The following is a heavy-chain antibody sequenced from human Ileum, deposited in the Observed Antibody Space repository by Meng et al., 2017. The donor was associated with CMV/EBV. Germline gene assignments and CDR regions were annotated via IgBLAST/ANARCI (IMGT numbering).Heavy chain of an antibody. J-gene: IGHJ3*01. Sequence: VQLQQSGPGLVKPSQTLTLTCAISGDSVSSDTVAWNWIRQSPSRGLEWLGRTYYRSEWGSDYAVSVKSRVTINADTAKNQFSLQLNSVTPEDTAVYFCAGDRLWAFDFWGQGTMVTVSS. D-gene: IGHD3-16*01. V-gene: IGHV6-1*01. CDR2: TYYRSEWGS. CDR3: AGDRLWAFDF. CDR1: GDSVSSDTVA.